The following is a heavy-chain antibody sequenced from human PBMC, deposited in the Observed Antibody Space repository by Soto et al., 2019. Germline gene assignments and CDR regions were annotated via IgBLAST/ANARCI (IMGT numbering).Heavy chain of an antibody. D-gene: IGHD3-22*01. CDR2: ISAYNGNT. J-gene: IGHJ3*02. V-gene: IGHV1-18*01. CDR1: GYTFTSYG. CDR3: ARDYDSSGYGTNDAFDI. Sequence: QVQLVQSGAEVKKPGASVKVSCKASGYTFTSYGISWVRQAPGQGLEWMGWISAYNGNTNYAQKLQGRVTMTTDTSTSTDYMELRSLRSDDTAVYYCARDYDSSGYGTNDAFDIWGQGTMVTVSS.